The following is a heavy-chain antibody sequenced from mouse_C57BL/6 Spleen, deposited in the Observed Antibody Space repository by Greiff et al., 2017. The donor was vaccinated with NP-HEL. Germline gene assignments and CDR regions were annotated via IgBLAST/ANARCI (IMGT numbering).Heavy chain of an antibody. V-gene: IGHV5-16*01. CDR1: GFTFSDYY. CDR3: ARGRYYGSSSHWYFDV. J-gene: IGHJ1*03. D-gene: IGHD1-1*01. Sequence: EVQLVESEGGLVQPGSSMKLSCTASGFTFSDYYMAWVRQVPEKGLEWVANINYDGSSTYYLDSLKSRFIISRDNAKNILYLQMSSLKSEDTATYYCARGRYYGSSSHWYFDVWGTGTTVTVSS. CDR2: INYDGSST.